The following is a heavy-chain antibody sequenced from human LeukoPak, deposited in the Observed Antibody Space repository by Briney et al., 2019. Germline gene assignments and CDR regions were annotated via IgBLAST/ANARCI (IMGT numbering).Heavy chain of an antibody. Sequence: GGSLRLSCAASGFTFSDNGIHWVSHAPGKGMEWVAIIYYDGKNKYYADSAKGRFTISRDNPKNTAYLQMNSLSGDDSGVYYCSRGGWPTAGTPRMDVWGQGTTVIVSS. V-gene: IGHV3-33*01. CDR2: IYYDGKNK. J-gene: IGHJ6*02. D-gene: IGHD6-13*01. CDR3: SRGGWPTAGTPRMDV. CDR1: GFTFSDNG.